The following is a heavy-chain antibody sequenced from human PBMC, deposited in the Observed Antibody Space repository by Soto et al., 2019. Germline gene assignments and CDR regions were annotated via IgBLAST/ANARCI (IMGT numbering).Heavy chain of an antibody. CDR2: VFPTGST. Sequence: QVQRQESGPGLVKPSGTLSLTCAVSSDSVSSSNWWSWVRQPPGRGLEWIGEVFPTGSTNYSPSLMSRVTISVDQSKNHFSLNLPSVTAADTAIYYCARRPTAELPSNWFDPWGQGTLVTVSS. CDR3: ARRPTAELPSNWFDP. J-gene: IGHJ5*02. V-gene: IGHV4-4*02. D-gene: IGHD2-15*01. CDR1: SDSVSSSNW.